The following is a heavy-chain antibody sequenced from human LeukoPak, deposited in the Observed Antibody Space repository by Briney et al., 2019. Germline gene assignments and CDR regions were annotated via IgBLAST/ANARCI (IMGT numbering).Heavy chain of an antibody. CDR2: ISSSSSYI. J-gene: IGHJ3*02. V-gene: IGHV3-21*01. CDR1: GFTFSSYS. CDR3: ARHPNYGGNSGAFDI. D-gene: IGHD4-17*01. Sequence: PGGSLRLSCAASGFTFSSYSMNWVRQAPGKGLEWVSSISSSSSYIYYADSVKGRFTISRDNAKNSLYLQMNSLRAEDTAVYYCARHPNYGGNSGAFDIWGQGTMVTVSS.